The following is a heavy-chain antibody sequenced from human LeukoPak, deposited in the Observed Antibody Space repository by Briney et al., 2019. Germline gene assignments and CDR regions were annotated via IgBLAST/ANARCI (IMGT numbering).Heavy chain of an antibody. CDR3: ARDYPTSGIVTIFDY. CDR1: GFTFKNYA. Sequence: QPGGSLRLSCASSGFTFKNYAMTWVRQAPGKGLEWVSSITASGGSTYCADSVKGRFTISRDNSKNTLYLQMSSLRAEDTAVYYCARDYPTSGIVTIFDYWGQGTLVTVSS. J-gene: IGHJ4*02. CDR2: ITASGGST. V-gene: IGHV3-23*01. D-gene: IGHD1-1*01.